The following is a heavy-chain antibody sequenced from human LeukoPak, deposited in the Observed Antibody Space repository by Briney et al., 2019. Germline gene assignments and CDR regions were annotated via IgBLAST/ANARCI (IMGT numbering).Heavy chain of an antibody. J-gene: IGHJ4*02. CDR2: IYYSGST. CDR1: GGSISSSSYY. D-gene: IGHD3-10*01. Sequence: SETLSLTCTVSGGSISSSSYYWSWIRQPPGKGLEWIGYIYYSGSTNYNPSLKSRVTISVDTSKNQFSLKLSSVTAADTAVYYCARDVSPLYGSGSYSFDYWGQGTLVTVSS. CDR3: ARDVSPLYGSGSYSFDY. V-gene: IGHV4-61*01.